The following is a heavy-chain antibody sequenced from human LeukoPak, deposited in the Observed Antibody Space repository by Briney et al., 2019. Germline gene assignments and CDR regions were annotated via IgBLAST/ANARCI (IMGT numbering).Heavy chain of an antibody. D-gene: IGHD3-22*01. CDR2: INPNSGGT. J-gene: IGHJ5*02. CDR1: GYTFTGYY. Sequence: GASVKVSCKASGYTFTGYYMHWVRQAPGQGLEWMGWINPNSGGTNYAQKFQGRVTMTRDTSISTAYMELSRLRSDDTAVYYCARAMYYYDSSGYRPFDPWGQGTLVTVSS. CDR3: ARAMYYYDSSGYRPFDP. V-gene: IGHV1-2*02.